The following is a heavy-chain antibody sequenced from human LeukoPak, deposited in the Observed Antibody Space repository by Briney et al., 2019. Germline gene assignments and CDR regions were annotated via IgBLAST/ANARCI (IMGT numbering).Heavy chain of an antibody. D-gene: IGHD2-2*02. CDR3: AKGGCSSITCYTNC. CDR2: ISWNSANI. CDR1: GFTFADHG. Sequence: GGSLRLSCAASGFTFADHGMHWVRQAPGKGLEWVSSISWNSANIAYADSVKGRFTTSRDNARDSLYLQMNSLRAEDMASYYCAKGGCSSITCYTNCWGQGTLVTVSS. J-gene: IGHJ4*02. V-gene: IGHV3-9*03.